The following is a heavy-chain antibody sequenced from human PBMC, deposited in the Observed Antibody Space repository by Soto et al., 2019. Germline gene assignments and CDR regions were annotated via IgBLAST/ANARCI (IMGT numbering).Heavy chain of an antibody. V-gene: IGHV3-74*01. CDR1: GFTFSVYW. CDR2: IDSDGSTT. Sequence: EVQLVESGGGLVQPGGSLRLSCAASGFTFSVYWMHWVRQAPGKGLVWVSRIDSDGSTTSYADSVKGRFTISRDNAKSTLYLQMNGLRAEDTAVYYCARPGYSNCGPGVDVWGQGTTVTVSS. D-gene: IGHD4-4*01. J-gene: IGHJ6*02. CDR3: ARPGYSNCGPGVDV.